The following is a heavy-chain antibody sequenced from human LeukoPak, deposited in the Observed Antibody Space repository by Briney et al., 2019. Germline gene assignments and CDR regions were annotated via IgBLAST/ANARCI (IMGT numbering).Heavy chain of an antibody. CDR1: GFIFSDYW. D-gene: IGHD3-16*01. V-gene: IGHV3-74*01. CDR2: IKSDGSST. Sequence: GGSLSLSCAASGFIFSDYWMHWVRHGPGKGLVWVSRIKSDGSSTSYAESVKGRFTISRDNAKNTVYVHMNSLRDEDTAVYYCARGGRYAYFLDYWGQGTLVTVSS. J-gene: IGHJ4*02. CDR3: ARGGRYAYFLDY.